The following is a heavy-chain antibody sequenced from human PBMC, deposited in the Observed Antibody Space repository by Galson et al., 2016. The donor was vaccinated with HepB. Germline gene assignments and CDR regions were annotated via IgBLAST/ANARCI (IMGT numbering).Heavy chain of an antibody. V-gene: IGHV3-48*02. CDR3: ARELVRSAFDL. CDR1: GFTFSRSG. D-gene: IGHD6-6*01. J-gene: IGHJ3*01. Sequence: LRLSCAGSGFTFSRSGLNWVRQAPGKGLQWISYISSSVSTIYYADSVMGRFTISRDNAKNSVYLQMHSLRDDDTAVYYCARELVRSAFDLWGQGTMVTVSS. CDR2: ISSSVSTI.